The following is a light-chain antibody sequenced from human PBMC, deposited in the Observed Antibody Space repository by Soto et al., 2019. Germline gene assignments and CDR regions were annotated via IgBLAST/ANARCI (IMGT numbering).Light chain of an antibody. Sequence: DIQMTQSPSTLSASVGDRVTITCRASQTISGLLAWYQQKPGKAPKLLIYKTSSLQSGVPSGFIGRGSGTEFTLTISSLQPDDFATYYCQQYENFSPFGGGTKVEIK. V-gene: IGKV1-5*03. J-gene: IGKJ4*02. CDR2: KTS. CDR1: QTISGL. CDR3: QQYENFSP.